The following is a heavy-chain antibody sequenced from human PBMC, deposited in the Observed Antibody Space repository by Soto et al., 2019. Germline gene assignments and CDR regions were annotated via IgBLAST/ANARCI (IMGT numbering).Heavy chain of an antibody. CDR2: ISAYNGNT. CDR1: GYTFNSYG. V-gene: IGHV1-18*01. Sequence: ASVKVSCKASGYTFNSYGISWVRQAPGQGLEWMGWISAYNGNTNYAQKLQGRVTMTTDTSTSTAYMELRSLRSDDTAVYYCARGFSGYDSSVPGYWGQGTLVTVSS. J-gene: IGHJ4*02. CDR3: ARGFSGYDSSVPGY. D-gene: IGHD5-12*01.